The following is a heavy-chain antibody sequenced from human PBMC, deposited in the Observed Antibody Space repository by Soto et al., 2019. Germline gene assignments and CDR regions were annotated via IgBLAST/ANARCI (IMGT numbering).Heavy chain of an antibody. Sequence: GGSLILSCAASGFSFSTYNMDWVRQAPGKGPEWIAYISTTSFTIYYAESVKGRFTISRDNDRNSLYLEMNSLRDEDTAVYYCARDRCYDGTCYSASDSWGQGTLVTVSS. D-gene: IGHD2-15*01. V-gene: IGHV3-48*02. CDR1: GFSFSTYN. J-gene: IGHJ5*01. CDR3: ARDRCYDGTCYSASDS. CDR2: ISTTSFTI.